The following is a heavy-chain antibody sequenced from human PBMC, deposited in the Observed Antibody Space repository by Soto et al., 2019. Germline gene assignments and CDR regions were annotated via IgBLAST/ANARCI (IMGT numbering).Heavy chain of an antibody. CDR2: ISGSGGST. CDR1: GFTFSSYA. Sequence: EVQLLESGGGLVQPGGSLRLSCAASGFTFSSYAMSWVRQAPGKGLEWVSAISGSGGSTYYADSVKGRFTISRDNSKNTLYLQMNSLRAEDTAVYYCAKGVSGELTHTKNNWFDPWGQGTLVTVSS. J-gene: IGHJ5*02. V-gene: IGHV3-23*01. D-gene: IGHD1-26*01. CDR3: AKGVSGELTHTKNNWFDP.